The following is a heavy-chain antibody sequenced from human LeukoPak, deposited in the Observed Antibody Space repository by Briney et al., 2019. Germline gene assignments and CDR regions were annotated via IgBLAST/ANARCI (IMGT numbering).Heavy chain of an antibody. Sequence: GASVKVSCKASGYTFTSYGISWVRQAPGQGLEWMGWISAYNGNTNYAQKLQGRVTMTTDTSTSTAYMELRSLRSDDTAVYYCARASNYDSSGYYFGSAFDIWGQGTMVTVSS. V-gene: IGHV1-18*01. D-gene: IGHD3-22*01. CDR1: GYTFTSYG. CDR2: ISAYNGNT. J-gene: IGHJ3*02. CDR3: ARASNYDSSGYYFGSAFDI.